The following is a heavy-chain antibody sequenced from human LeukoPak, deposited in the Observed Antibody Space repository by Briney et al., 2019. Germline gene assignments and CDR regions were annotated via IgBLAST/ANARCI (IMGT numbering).Heavy chain of an antibody. CDR1: GYTFTGYY. CDR3: ARTPIVSTAFDI. CDR2: INPNSGGT. Sequence: ASVKVSCKASGYTFTGYYMHWVRQAPGQGLEWMGWINPNSGGTNYAQKFQGRVTMTRDTSISTAYMELSRLRSDDTAVYYCARTPIVSTAFDIWGQGTMVTVSS. V-gene: IGHV1-2*02. D-gene: IGHD5/OR15-5a*01. J-gene: IGHJ3*02.